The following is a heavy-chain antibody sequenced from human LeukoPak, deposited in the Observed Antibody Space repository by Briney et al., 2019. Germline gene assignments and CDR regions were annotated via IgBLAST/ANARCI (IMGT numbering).Heavy chain of an antibody. CDR2: IIPIFDTA. Sequence: WASVKVSCKASGGTFSSYAISWVRQAPGQGLEWMGGIIPIFDTANYAQKFQGRVTITADESTSTAYMELSSLRSEDTAVYYCAREARRVRGVIPNWFDPWGQGTLVTVSS. J-gene: IGHJ5*02. CDR3: AREARRVRGVIPNWFDP. CDR1: GGTFSSYA. V-gene: IGHV1-69*13. D-gene: IGHD3-10*01.